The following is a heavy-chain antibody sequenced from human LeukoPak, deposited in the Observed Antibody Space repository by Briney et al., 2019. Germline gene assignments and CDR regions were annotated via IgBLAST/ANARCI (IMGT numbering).Heavy chain of an antibody. CDR2: ISSSSYI. J-gene: IGHJ4*02. Sequence: GGSLRLSCAASGFTFSSYSMNWVRQAPGKGLGWVSSISSSSYIYYADSVKGRFTISRDNAKNSLYLQMNSLRAEDTAVYYCARGDSSSWYYFDYWGQETLVTVSS. CDR3: ARGDSSSWYYFDY. V-gene: IGHV3-21*01. D-gene: IGHD6-13*01. CDR1: GFTFSSYS.